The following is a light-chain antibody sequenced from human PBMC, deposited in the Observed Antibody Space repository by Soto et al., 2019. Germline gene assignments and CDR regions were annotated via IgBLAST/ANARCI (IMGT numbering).Light chain of an antibody. CDR3: QQYNSFPT. Sequence: DIKMTQSPSTLSASVGDRVTITCRASQSISSWLAWYQQKPGKAPKLLIYKASSLESGVPSRFSGCGSGTEFTLTISSLQPDDLATYYCQQYNSFPTFGQGTKVEIK. CDR1: QSISSW. J-gene: IGKJ1*01. V-gene: IGKV1-5*03. CDR2: KAS.